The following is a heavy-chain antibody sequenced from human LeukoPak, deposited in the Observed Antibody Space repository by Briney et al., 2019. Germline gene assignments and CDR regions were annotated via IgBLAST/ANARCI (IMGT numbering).Heavy chain of an antibody. D-gene: IGHD2-2*01. CDR1: GYSFISYW. CDR3: ARVGHRCSDTSCYLLGFDP. V-gene: IGHV5-51*01. Sequence: GESLKISCKGSGYSFISYWIGWVRQMPGKGLEWMGIIYPGDSDTRYSPSFQGQVTISADKSISTAYLQWNSLRASDTAMYYCARVGHRCSDTSCYLLGFDPWGQGTLVTVSS. CDR2: IYPGDSDT. J-gene: IGHJ5*02.